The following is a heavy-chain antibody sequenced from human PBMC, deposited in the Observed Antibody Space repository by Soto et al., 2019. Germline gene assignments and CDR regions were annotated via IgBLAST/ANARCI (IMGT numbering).Heavy chain of an antibody. V-gene: IGHV3-30*18. Sequence: QVQLVESGGGVVQPGRSLRLSCAASGFTFSSYGMHWVRQAPGKGLEWVAVISYDGSTKYYADSVKGRFTISRDNSKNTLYLQMNSLRAEDTAVYYCAKDGGNSSGLDYWGQGTLVTVSS. J-gene: IGHJ4*02. D-gene: IGHD6-19*01. CDR2: ISYDGSTK. CDR3: AKDGGNSSGLDY. CDR1: GFTFSSYG.